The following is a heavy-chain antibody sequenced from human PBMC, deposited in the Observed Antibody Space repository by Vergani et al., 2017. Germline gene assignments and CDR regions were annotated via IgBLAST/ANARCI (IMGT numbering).Heavy chain of an antibody. CDR2: MNPNSGNT. Sequence: QVQLVQSGAEVKKPGASVKVSCEASGYTFTSYDFNWVRQATGQGLEWMGWMNPNSGNTAYAQKFQGRVTMTWNTSINTAYMELSSLRSEDTAVYYCARLGHYYDSSGYHFDYWGQGTLVTVSS. CDR3: ARLGHYYDSSGYHFDY. CDR1: GYTFTSYD. D-gene: IGHD3-22*01. V-gene: IGHV1-8*01. J-gene: IGHJ4*02.